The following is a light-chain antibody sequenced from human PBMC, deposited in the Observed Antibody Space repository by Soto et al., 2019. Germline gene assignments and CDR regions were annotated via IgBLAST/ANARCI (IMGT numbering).Light chain of an antibody. V-gene: IGLV2-11*01. CDR3: CSYAGSYYV. CDR2: DVS. CDR1: SSDVGGYNY. Sequence: QSALTQPRSVSGSPGQSVTISCTGTSSDVGGYNYVSWYQQHPGKAPKRMIYDVSKRPSGVPDRFSGSKSGNTASLTISGLQAGDEADYYCCSYAGSYYVFVTGTKVTAL. J-gene: IGLJ1*01.